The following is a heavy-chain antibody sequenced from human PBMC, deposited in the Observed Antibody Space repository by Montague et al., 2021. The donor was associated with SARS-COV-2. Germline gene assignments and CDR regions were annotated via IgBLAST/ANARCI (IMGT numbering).Heavy chain of an antibody. CDR1: GGSISSGGYC. Sequence: TLSLTCTVSGGSISSGGYCWSWIRQHPGKGLEWIGYIYYSGSTYYNPSLKSRVTISVDTSKNQFSLKLSSVTAADTAVYYCAREGGLRYFDWLLRSDYYYYGMDVWGQGTTVTVSS. D-gene: IGHD3-9*01. V-gene: IGHV4-31*03. CDR3: AREGGLRYFDWLLRSDYYYYGMDV. J-gene: IGHJ6*02. CDR2: IYYSGST.